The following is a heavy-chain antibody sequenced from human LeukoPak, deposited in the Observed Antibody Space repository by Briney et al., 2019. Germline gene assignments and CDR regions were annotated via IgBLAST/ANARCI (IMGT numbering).Heavy chain of an antibody. J-gene: IGHJ6*02. CDR2: INHSGST. CDR1: GGSFSGYY. Sequence: SETLSLTCAVYGGSFSGYYWSWIRQPPGKGLEWIGEINHSGSTNYNPSLKSRVTISVDTSKNQFSLKLSSVTAADTAVYYCARGKGIAVADNYGMDVWGQGTTVTVSS. V-gene: IGHV4-34*01. D-gene: IGHD6-19*01. CDR3: ARGKGIAVADNYGMDV.